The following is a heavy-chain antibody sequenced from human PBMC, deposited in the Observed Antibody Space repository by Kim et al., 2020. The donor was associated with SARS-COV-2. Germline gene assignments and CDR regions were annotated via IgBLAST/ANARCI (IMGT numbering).Heavy chain of an antibody. CDR3: ARDFRSRPVAGFDF. V-gene: IGHV1-2*02. Sequence: KVSCKASGYTFTGYYMNWVRQAPGQGLEWMGWINPNNGDTTYAQSFQGRITMTRDTSISTAYMELSSLRSDDTAVYYCARDFRSRPVAGFDFWGQGTLVTVSS. CDR2: INPNNGDT. J-gene: IGHJ4*02. D-gene: IGHD6-19*01. CDR1: GYTFTGYY.